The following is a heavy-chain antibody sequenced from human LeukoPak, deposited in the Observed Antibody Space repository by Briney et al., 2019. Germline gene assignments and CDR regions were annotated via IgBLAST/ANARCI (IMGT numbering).Heavy chain of an antibody. V-gene: IGHV4-39*07. D-gene: IGHD5-18*01. J-gene: IGHJ5*02. Sequence: SETLSLTCTVSGGSISSSSYYWGWIRQPPGKGLEWIGNIYYSGSTDYNPSLKSRVTISVDTSKNQFSLKLSSVTAADTAVYYCAREPQRSYGYYRGKNWFDPWGQGTLVTVSS. CDR2: IYYSGST. CDR3: AREPQRSYGYYRGKNWFDP. CDR1: GGSISSSSYY.